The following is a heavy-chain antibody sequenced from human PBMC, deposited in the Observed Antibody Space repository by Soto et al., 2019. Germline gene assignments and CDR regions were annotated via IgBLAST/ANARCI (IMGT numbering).Heavy chain of an antibody. Sequence: SETQSLTCTVSGVSISSSSYYWGWIRQPPGKGLEWIGSIYYSGSTYYNPSLKSRVTISVDTSKNQFSLKLSSVTAADTAVYCCERSMTTVVNLDDWGQGTLVTV. CDR2: IYYSGST. J-gene: IGHJ4*02. V-gene: IGHV4-39*01. CDR3: ERSMTTVVNLDD. CDR1: GVSISSSSYY. D-gene: IGHD4-17*01.